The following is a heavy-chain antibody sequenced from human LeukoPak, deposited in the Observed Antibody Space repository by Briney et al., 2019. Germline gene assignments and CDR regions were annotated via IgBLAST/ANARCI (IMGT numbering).Heavy chain of an antibody. CDR3: ARANYDIVPYYFDY. V-gene: IGHV3-9*01. CDR2: ISWNSGSI. CDR1: GFTFDDYA. Sequence: GRSLRLSCAASGFTFDDYAMHWVRQAPGKGLEWVSGISWNSGSIGYADSVKGRFTISRDNAKNSLYLQMNSLRAEDTAVYYCARANYDIVPYYFDYWGQGTLVTVSS. J-gene: IGHJ4*02. D-gene: IGHD3-3*01.